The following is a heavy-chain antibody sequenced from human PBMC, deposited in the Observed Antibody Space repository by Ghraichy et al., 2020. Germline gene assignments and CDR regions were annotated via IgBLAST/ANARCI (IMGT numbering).Heavy chain of an antibody. D-gene: IGHD3-22*01. CDR2: IYYNGST. V-gene: IGHV4-31*03. CDR1: GVSISSGGYY. CDR3: ARDVSYDGSAWTYFDY. Sequence: SETLSLTCTVSGVSISSGGYYWSWIRQHPGKGLEWIGYIYYNGSTYYNPSLKSRVTISVDTSKNQFSLKLSSVTAADTAVYYCARDVSYDGSAWTYFDYWGQGTLVTVSS. J-gene: IGHJ4*02.